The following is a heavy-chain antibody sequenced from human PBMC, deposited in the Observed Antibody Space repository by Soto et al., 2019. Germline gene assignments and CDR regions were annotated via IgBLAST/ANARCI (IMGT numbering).Heavy chain of an antibody. V-gene: IGHV1-69*12. CDR2: IMPVFATP. CDR1: GGTFSTSA. Sequence: QVQLMQSGAEVKKPGSSVKVSCKDSGGTFSTSAISWVRQAPGEGLAWVGGIMPVFATPDYSQKCLGRVTISADEFTPTAYLELTGLTTVDTAVYYCARDKDRHPLGGNYYYILDGWGQGTAVTVSS. J-gene: IGHJ6*02. CDR3: ARDKDRHPLGGNYYYILDG.